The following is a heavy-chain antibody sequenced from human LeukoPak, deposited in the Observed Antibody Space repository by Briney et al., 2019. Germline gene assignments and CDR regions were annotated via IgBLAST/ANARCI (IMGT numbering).Heavy chain of an antibody. V-gene: IGHV3-53*01. CDR1: RFTVSSNY. Sequence: GGCLRLSCAPSRFTVSSNYMSWVRQAPGERLEWDSVICSGGSTYYADSVKGRFPSSIDNSKNTLYLQMNSLRDEDTAVYYCARDRYCSCGSCYPDAFDICGQGRMVTVSS. CDR3: ARDRYCSCGSCYPDAFDI. J-gene: IGHJ3*02. D-gene: IGHD2-15*01. CDR2: ICSGGST.